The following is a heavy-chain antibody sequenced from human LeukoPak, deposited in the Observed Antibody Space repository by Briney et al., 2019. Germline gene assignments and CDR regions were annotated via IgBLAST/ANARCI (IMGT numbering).Heavy chain of an antibody. V-gene: IGHV4-34*01. CDR2: INHSGSI. Sequence: SETLSLTCAVYGESFSGYCWSWIRQPPGKGLEWIGEINHSGSINYNPSLKSRVTVSVDTSKKQFSLKLSSVTAAETAVYYCASSYYYGSGSYRPFYFDYWGQGTLVTVSS. J-gene: IGHJ4*02. CDR3: ASSYYYGSGSYRPFYFDY. D-gene: IGHD3-10*01. CDR1: GESFSGYC.